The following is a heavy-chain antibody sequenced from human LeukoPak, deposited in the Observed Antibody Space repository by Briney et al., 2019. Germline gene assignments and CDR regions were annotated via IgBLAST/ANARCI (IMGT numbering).Heavy chain of an antibody. CDR2: IRYDGSNK. Sequence: GGSLRLSCAASGFTFSSYGMHWVRQAPGKGLEWVAFIRYDGSNKYYADSVKGRFTISRDNSKNTLYLQMNSLRAEDTAVYYCASTIFGVVKGDYWGQGTLVTVSS. V-gene: IGHV3-30*02. J-gene: IGHJ4*02. CDR3: ASTIFGVVKGDY. D-gene: IGHD3-3*01. CDR1: GFTFSSYG.